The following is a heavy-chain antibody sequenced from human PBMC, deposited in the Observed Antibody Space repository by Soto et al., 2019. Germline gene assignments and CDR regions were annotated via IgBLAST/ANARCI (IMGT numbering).Heavy chain of an antibody. CDR1: GFTFTTYW. Sequence: EVLLVESGGGLVQPGGSLTLSCAASGFTFTTYWMSWVRQSPGKGLEWVVSINQDGSEEYYVDSVRGRFTISRDNAKNSLYLQMNSLRAEDTAVYHCATSSDTGFIFDFWGQGTLVTVSS. V-gene: IGHV3-7*01. D-gene: IGHD2-8*02. CDR2: INQDGSEE. J-gene: IGHJ4*02. CDR3: ATSSDTGFIFDF.